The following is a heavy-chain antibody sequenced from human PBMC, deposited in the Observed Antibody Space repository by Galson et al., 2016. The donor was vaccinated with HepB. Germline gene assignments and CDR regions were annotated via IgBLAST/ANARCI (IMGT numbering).Heavy chain of an antibody. CDR1: GYSFNGHY. V-gene: IGHV1-2*02. J-gene: IGHJ5*02. CDR2: INPNNGGT. Sequence: SVKVSCKASGYSFNGHYLYWVRQAPGQGLEWMGWINPNNGGTKYVQKFQGRVSMTRDTSLNTIYIKLSTLTSDDTALYYCARDGRYGSSCPGWFDAWGQGTQVTVFS. CDR3: ARDGRYGSSCPGWFDA. D-gene: IGHD6-19*01.